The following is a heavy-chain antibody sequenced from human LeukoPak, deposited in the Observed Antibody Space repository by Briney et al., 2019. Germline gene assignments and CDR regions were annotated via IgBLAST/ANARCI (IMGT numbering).Heavy chain of an antibody. V-gene: IGHV3-11*06. CDR1: GFTFTDSY. CDR2: ISGSGGDT. Sequence: GGSLRLSCAASGFTFTDSYMTWVRQAPGKGLEWLSYISGSGGDTNYADSVKGRFTISRDNAKNSLYLQMNSLRAEDTAVYYCATLRITIFGVVTKPFDYWGQGTLVTVSS. J-gene: IGHJ4*02. D-gene: IGHD3-3*01. CDR3: ATLRITIFGVVTKPFDY.